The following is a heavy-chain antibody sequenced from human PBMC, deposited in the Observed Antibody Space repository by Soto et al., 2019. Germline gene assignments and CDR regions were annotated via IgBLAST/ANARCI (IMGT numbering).Heavy chain of an antibody. D-gene: IGHD5-18*01. Sequence: QVQLVQSGAEVKKPGASVKVSCKASGYTFTSYGISWVRQAPGQGLEWTGWISAYNGNTNYAQKLQGRVTMTTDTSTSTAYMELRSLRSDDTAVYYCARESGGGGYSYGLYYFDYWGQGTLVTVSS. CDR3: ARESGGGGYSYGLYYFDY. J-gene: IGHJ4*02. CDR2: ISAYNGNT. CDR1: GYTFTSYG. V-gene: IGHV1-18*04.